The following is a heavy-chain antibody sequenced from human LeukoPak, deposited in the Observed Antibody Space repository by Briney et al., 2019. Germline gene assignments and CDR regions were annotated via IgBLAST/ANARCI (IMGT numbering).Heavy chain of an antibody. CDR2: ISYDGSNK. Sequence: GGSLRLSCAASGFTFSSYAMHWVRQAPGKGLEWVAVISYDGSNKYYADSMKGRFTISRDNAKNTLFLQMNSLGAEDTAVYYCARAGWYRFDYWGQGTLVTVSS. V-gene: IGHV3-30-3*01. CDR1: GFTFSSYA. D-gene: IGHD6-19*01. CDR3: ARAGWYRFDY. J-gene: IGHJ4*02.